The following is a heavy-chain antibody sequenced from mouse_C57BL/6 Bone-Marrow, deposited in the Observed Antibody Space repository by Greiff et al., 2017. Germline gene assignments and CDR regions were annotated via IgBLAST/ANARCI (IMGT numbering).Heavy chain of an antibody. D-gene: IGHD2-1*01. CDR3: ARGGNSLDY. V-gene: IGHV1-50*01. Sequence: QVQLQQPGAELVKPGASVKLSCKASGYTFTSYWMQWVKQRPGQGLEWLGEIDPSDSYTNYNQKFKGKATLTVDTSSSTAYMQLSSLTSEDSAVYYCARGGNSLDYWGQGTTLTVSS. J-gene: IGHJ2*01. CDR1: GYTFTSYW. CDR2: IDPSDSYT.